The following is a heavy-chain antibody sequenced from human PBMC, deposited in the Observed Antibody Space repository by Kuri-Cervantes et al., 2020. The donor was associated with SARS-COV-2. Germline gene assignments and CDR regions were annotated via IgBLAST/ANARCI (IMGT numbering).Heavy chain of an antibody. D-gene: IGHD4-17*01. J-gene: IGHJ6*04. V-gene: IGHV3-30*02. CDR3: ARTEYGDYAKVDV. CDR1: GFTFSSYG. CDR2: IRYDGSNK. Sequence: GESLKISCAASGFTFSSYGMHWVRQAPGKGLEWVAFIRYDGSNKYYADSVKGRFTISRDNSKNTLYLQMGSLRAEDMAVYYCARTEYGDYAKVDVWGKGTTVTVSS.